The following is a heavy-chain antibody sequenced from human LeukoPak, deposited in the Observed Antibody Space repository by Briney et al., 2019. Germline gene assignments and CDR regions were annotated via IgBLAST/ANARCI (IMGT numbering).Heavy chain of an antibody. Sequence: SETLSLTCAVYGGSFSGYYWSWIRQPPGKGLEWIGEINHSGSTNYNPSLESRVTISADTSKNQFSLKLSSVTAADTAVYYCARSTGDLDYWGQGTLVTVSS. CDR3: ARSTGDLDY. V-gene: IGHV4-34*01. CDR2: INHSGST. CDR1: GGSFSGYY. J-gene: IGHJ4*02. D-gene: IGHD3-16*01.